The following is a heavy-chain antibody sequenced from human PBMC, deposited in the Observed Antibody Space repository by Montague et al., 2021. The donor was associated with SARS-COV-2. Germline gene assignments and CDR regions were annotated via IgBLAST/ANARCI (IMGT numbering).Heavy chain of an antibody. CDR1: GYIFTKYW. Sequence: QSGAEVKKPGESQTISCNASGYIFTKYWIGWVRQMPGKGLEWMGIIYPGDSDTRYSPSFQGQVTMSVDKSISTAYLQWSRLKVSDTAIYFCARVRPHGGSLTLGGFDPWGQGTLVSVAS. D-gene: IGHD3-16*01. V-gene: IGHV5-51*03. CDR3: ARVRPHGGSLTLGGFDP. J-gene: IGHJ5*02. CDR2: IYPGDSDT.